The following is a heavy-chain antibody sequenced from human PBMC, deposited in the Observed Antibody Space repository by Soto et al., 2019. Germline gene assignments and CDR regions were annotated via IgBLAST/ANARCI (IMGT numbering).Heavy chain of an antibody. CDR3: ARAAGTLGWFDP. J-gene: IGHJ5*02. V-gene: IGHV4-34*01. CDR1: GGSFSGYY. CDR2: VNHSGST. Sequence: QVQLQQWGAGLLKPSETLSLTCAVYGGSFSGYYWSWIRQPPGKGLEWIGEVNHSGSTNYNPSLKSRVTIPVDTAKNRFSRKLSSVTAADTAVYYCARAAGTLGWFDPWGQGTLVTVSS. D-gene: IGHD6-13*01.